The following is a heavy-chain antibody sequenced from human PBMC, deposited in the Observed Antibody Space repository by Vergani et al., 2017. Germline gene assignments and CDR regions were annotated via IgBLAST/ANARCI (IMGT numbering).Heavy chain of an antibody. CDR2: ISGSGGST. D-gene: IGHD1-1*01. Sequence: EVQLLESGGGLVQPGGSLRLSCAASGFTFSSYAMSWVRQAPGKVLEWVSAISGSGGSTYYADSVKGRFTISRDNSKTTLYLQMNSLRAEDTAVYYCAKDPNWNDVRDAFDIWGQGTMVTVSS. CDR3: AKDPNWNDVRDAFDI. CDR1: GFTFSSYA. V-gene: IGHV3-23*01. J-gene: IGHJ3*02.